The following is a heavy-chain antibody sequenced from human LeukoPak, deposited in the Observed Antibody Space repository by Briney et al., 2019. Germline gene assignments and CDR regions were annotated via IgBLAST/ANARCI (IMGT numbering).Heavy chain of an antibody. CDR1: VGSISSSNYY. J-gene: IGHJ6*03. V-gene: IGHV4-39*01. D-gene: IGHD1-26*01. Sequence: SETLSLTCTVSVGSISSSNYYWGWICQPPGEGLEWHGSIYYSGSTYYNPSLKRRVAISVDTSKNQFSLKLCSVTAADTAVYYCARYVRARWERYYYMDVWGKGATVTVSS. CDR2: IYYSGST. CDR3: ARYVRARWERYYYMDV.